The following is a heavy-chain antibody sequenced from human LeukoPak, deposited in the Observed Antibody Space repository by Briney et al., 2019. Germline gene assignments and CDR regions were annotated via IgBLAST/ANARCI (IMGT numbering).Heavy chain of an antibody. CDR2: INGSGGST. CDR3: AKDRGVIVPAGMAT. V-gene: IGHV3-23*01. D-gene: IGHD2-2*01. CDR1: GFTFNDYA. Sequence: GGSLRLSCAAYGFTFNDYAMSWVRQAPGKGLEWVSVINGSGGSTYYADSVKGRFTISRDNSKNTLYLQMNSLRAEETAVYYCAKDRGVIVPAGMATWGQGTLVTVSS. J-gene: IGHJ5*02.